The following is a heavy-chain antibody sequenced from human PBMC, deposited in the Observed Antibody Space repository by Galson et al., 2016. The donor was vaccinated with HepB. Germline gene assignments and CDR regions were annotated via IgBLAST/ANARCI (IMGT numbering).Heavy chain of an antibody. Sequence: QSGAEVKKPGESLKISCNGSGYSFTDYWITWVRQMPGKGLEWMGIINPADSDTRYSPSFQGQVTISVDKSINTAYLQWRSLKASDTAMYYCARRRNGYNYEFYFDHWGQGTLVTVSS. J-gene: IGHJ4*02. CDR1: GYSFTDYW. V-gene: IGHV5-51*01. D-gene: IGHD5-24*01. CDR2: INPADSDT. CDR3: ARRRNGYNYEFYFDH.